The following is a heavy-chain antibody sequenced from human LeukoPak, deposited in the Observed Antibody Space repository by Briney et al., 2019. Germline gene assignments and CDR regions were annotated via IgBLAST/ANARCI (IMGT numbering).Heavy chain of an antibody. V-gene: IGHV3-23*01. CDR2: LSGSGITT. CDR3: AKGIYSSGWSYFDY. D-gene: IGHD6-19*01. J-gene: IGHJ4*01. Sequence: GGSLRLSCAASGFTFSNSAMSWVRQAPGKGLEWVSTLSGSGITTYYADSVKGRFTISRDNSKNTLYLQMNSLRVEDTAVYYCAKGIYSSGWSYFDYWGHGTLVTVSS. CDR1: GFTFSNSA.